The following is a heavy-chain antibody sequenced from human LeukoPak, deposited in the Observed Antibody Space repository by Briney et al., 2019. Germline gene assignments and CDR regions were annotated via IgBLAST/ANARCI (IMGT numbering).Heavy chain of an antibody. Sequence: SETLSLTCTVSGDSINSYYWSWIRQPAGKGLEWIGRIYSSGSTNYYPSLKSRVTMSVDTSKNQFSLKLSSVTAADTAIYYCARDDPYGLSDFWGQGTLVTVSS. D-gene: IGHD3-3*01. V-gene: IGHV4-4*07. CDR2: IYSSGST. J-gene: IGHJ4*02. CDR3: ARDDPYGLSDF. CDR1: GDSINSYY.